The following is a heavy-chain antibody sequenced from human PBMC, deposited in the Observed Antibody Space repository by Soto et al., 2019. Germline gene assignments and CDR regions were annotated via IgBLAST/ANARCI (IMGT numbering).Heavy chain of an antibody. CDR3: ARGEPGEPRYCSGGSCSAVIIYYYYGMDV. Sequence: GASVKVSCKASGYTFTGYYMHWVRQAPGQGLEWMGWINPNSGGTNYAQKFQGWVTMTRDTSISTAYMELSRLRSDDTAVYYCARGEPGEPRYCSGGSCSAVIIYYYYGMDVWGQGTKVTVSS. D-gene: IGHD2-15*01. V-gene: IGHV1-2*04. J-gene: IGHJ6*02. CDR2: INPNSGGT. CDR1: GYTFTGYY.